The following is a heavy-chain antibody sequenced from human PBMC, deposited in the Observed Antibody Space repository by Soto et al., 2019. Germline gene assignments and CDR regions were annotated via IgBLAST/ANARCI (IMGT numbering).Heavy chain of an antibody. J-gene: IGHJ4*02. D-gene: IGHD1-7*01. CDR1: GGSISSSNW. Sequence: PSETLSLTCAVSGGSISSSNWWSWVRQPPGKGLGWIGEIYHSGSTNYNPSLKSRVTISVDKSKNQFSLKLSSVTAADTAVYYCARLIRLPRYNWNYWDYFDYWGQGTLVTVSS. V-gene: IGHV4-4*02. CDR3: ARLIRLPRYNWNYWDYFDY. CDR2: IYHSGST.